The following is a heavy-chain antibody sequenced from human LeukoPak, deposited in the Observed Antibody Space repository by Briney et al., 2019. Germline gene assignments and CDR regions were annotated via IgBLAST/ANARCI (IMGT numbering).Heavy chain of an antibody. CDR1: GFTFSSYW. V-gene: IGHV3-7*01. CDR2: IKQDGSEK. J-gene: IGHJ5*02. CDR3: ASRPFGYSGYDSAYNWFDP. D-gene: IGHD5-12*01. Sequence: GGSLRLSCAASGFTFSSYWMSWVRQAPGKGLEWVANIKQDGSEKYYVDSVKGRFTISRDNAKNSLYLQMNSLRAEDTAVYYCASRPFGYSGYDSAYNWFDPWGQGTLVTVSS.